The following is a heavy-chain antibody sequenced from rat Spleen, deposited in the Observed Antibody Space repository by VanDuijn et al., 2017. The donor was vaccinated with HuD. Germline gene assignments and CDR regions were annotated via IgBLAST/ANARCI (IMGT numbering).Heavy chain of an antibody. J-gene: IGHJ2*01. Sequence: EVQLVESGGGLVQPGRSLKLSCVASGFTFNDYWMTWIRQAPGKGLEWIASITHTGGSTYYPDSVKGRFTISRDNAKNTLYLQMDSLRSEDTATYYCSSRFISMVVLITTSPDYWGQGVMVTVSS. CDR2: ITHTGGST. CDR1: GFTFNDYW. V-gene: IGHV5-31*01. CDR3: SSRFISMVVLITTSPDY. D-gene: IGHD1-12*02.